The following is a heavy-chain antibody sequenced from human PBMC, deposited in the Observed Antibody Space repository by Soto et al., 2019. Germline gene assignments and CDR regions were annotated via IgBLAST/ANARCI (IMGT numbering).Heavy chain of an antibody. CDR3: ARGGTRGSSFY. V-gene: IGHV4-61*08. CDR2: IHDSGST. Sequence: SETLSLTCSVSGGSVSSGGYYWTWIRQTPGKGLEWIANIHDSGSTNYNPSLNSRVIISLDTSKNQFSLNLASVTAADTAVYYCARGGTRGSSFYWGQGTLVTVSS. J-gene: IGHJ4*02. D-gene: IGHD6-19*01. CDR1: GGSVSSGGYY.